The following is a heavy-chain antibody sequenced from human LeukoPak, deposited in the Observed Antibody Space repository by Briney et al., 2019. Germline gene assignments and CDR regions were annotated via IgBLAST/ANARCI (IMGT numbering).Heavy chain of an antibody. CDR1: GDSISTSNSY. CDR2: IYYSGNT. D-gene: IGHD3-10*01. V-gene: IGHV4-39*07. CDR3: ARATPGSGSGFDY. J-gene: IGHJ4*02. Sequence: SETLSLTCTVSGDSISTSNSYWGWIRQPPGKGLEWIGSIYYSGNTYYNASLKSRVTISVDTSKNQFSLKLSSVTAADTAVYYCARATPGSGSGFDYWGQGTLVTVSS.